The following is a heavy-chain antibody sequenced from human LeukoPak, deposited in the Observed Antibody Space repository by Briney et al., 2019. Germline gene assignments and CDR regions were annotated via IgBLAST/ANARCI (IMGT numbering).Heavy chain of an antibody. Sequence: SETLSLTCTVSGDSISSSNYYWGWIRQPPGKGLEWIGYIYYSGSTYYNPSLESRVTISVDTSKNQFSLKLSSVTAADTAVYYCARSEYVGAFDIWGQGTMVTVSS. CDR2: IYYSGST. D-gene: IGHD1-26*01. J-gene: IGHJ3*02. CDR1: GDSISSSNYY. CDR3: ARSEYVGAFDI. V-gene: IGHV4-30-4*08.